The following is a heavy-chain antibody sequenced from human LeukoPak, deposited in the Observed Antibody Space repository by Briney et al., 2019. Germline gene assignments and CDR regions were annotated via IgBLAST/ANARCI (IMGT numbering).Heavy chain of an antibody. CDR1: GYIFAHNG. CDR2: ISAYNGDT. J-gene: IGHJ5*02. V-gene: IGHV1-18*01. CDR3: AREGPVALGWFDP. Sequence: ASVKVSCKTSGYIFAHNGISWVRQAPGQGPEWMGWISAYNGDTNYAQNFQGRVTMTRDTSTSTVYMELRSLRSDDTAVYYCAREGPVALGWFDPWGQGTLVTVSS. D-gene: IGHD6-19*01.